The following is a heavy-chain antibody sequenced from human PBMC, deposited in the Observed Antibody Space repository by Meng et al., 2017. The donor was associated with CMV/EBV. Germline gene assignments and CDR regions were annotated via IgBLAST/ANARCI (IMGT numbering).Heavy chain of an antibody. V-gene: IGHV3-74*01. CDR2: INSDGSST. CDR1: GFTFSSYW. D-gene: IGHD6-13*01. Sequence: GESLKISCAASGFTFSSYWMHWVRQAPGKGLVWVSRINSDGSSTSYADSVKGRFTISRDNAKNTLYLQMNSLRAEDTAVYYCASSDSRGDYWGQGTLVTVSS. CDR3: ASSDSRGDY. J-gene: IGHJ4*02.